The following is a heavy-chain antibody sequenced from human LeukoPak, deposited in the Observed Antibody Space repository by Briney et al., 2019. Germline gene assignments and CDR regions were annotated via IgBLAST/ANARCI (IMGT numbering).Heavy chain of an antibody. Sequence: SSETLSLTCSVSGGSLGGHFYNWVRQPPGKGLEWIGLTHASRSTIYNPSLKSRVSISVDTSKNQFSLTLTAVTGADTAVYFCVVGRGWQPDYWGQGILVTVSS. CDR3: VVGRGWQPDY. V-gene: IGHV4-59*11. J-gene: IGHJ4*02. D-gene: IGHD2-15*01. CDR2: THASRST. CDR1: GGSLGGHF.